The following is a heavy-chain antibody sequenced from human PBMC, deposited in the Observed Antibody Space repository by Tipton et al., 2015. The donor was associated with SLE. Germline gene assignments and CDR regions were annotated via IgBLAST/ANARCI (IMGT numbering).Heavy chain of an antibody. CDR2: INHSGST. CDR1: GGSFSGYY. CDR3: ARAFIVASATNWFDP. J-gene: IGHJ5*02. V-gene: IGHV4-34*01. D-gene: IGHD2-15*01. Sequence: TLSLTCAVYGGSFSGYYWSWIRQPPGKGLEWIGEINHSGSTNYNPSLKSRVTISVDTSKNQFSLKLSSVTAADTAVYYCARAFIVASATNWFDPWGQGTLVTVSS.